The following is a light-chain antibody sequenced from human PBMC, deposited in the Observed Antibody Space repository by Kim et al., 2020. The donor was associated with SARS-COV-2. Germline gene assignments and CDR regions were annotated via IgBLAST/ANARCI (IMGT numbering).Light chain of an antibody. CDR3: QAWDSSTGV. Sequence: VSPGHTASITCSGDKWGDKYACWYQQKPGQSPVLVIYQDSKRPSGIPERFSGSNSGNTATLTISGTQAMDEADYYCQAWDSSTGVFGGGTQLTVL. CDR2: QDS. J-gene: IGLJ3*02. V-gene: IGLV3-1*01. CDR1: KWGDKY.